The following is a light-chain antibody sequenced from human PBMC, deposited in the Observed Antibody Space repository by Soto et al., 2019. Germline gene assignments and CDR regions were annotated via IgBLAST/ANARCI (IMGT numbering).Light chain of an antibody. CDR3: NSYTSSSTHYV. J-gene: IGLJ1*01. CDR1: SSDVGGYNY. CDR2: EVR. Sequence: QSALTQPASVSGSPGQSITISCTGTSSDVGGYNYVSWYQHHPGKAPKLIIFEVRNRPSGVSNRFSASKSGNTASLTISGLQAEDEADYYCNSYTSSSTHYVFGTGTKVTVL. V-gene: IGLV2-14*01.